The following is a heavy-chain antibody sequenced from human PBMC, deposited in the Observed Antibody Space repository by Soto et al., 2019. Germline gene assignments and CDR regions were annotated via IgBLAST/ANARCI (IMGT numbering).Heavy chain of an antibody. D-gene: IGHD3-10*01. CDR1: GGSISSSIYY. Sequence: SETLSLTCTVSGGSISSSIYYWGWIRQPPGKGLEWIGSIYYSGSTYYNPSLKSRVTISVDTSKNQFSLKLSSVTAADTAVYYCARLVWVLVRGISAFDIWGQGTMVTVSS. V-gene: IGHV4-39*01. CDR2: IYYSGST. J-gene: IGHJ3*02. CDR3: ARLVWVLVRGISAFDI.